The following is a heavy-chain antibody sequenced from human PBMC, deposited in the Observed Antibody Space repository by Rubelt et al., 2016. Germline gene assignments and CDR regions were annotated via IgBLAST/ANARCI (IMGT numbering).Heavy chain of an antibody. CDR1: GGSISSGGYS. CDR2: IYYSGST. CDR3: ARNVEMAPYNWFDP. D-gene: IGHD5-24*01. V-gene: IGHV4-30-4*07. Sequence: QVQLQESGPGLVKPSETLSLTCTVSGGSISSGGYSWSWIRQPPGKGLEWIGYIYYSGSTYYNPSLMGRGTISVDTSKNKFCLKLSSVTAADTAVYDCARNVEMAPYNWFDPWGQGTLGTVSS. J-gene: IGHJ5*02.